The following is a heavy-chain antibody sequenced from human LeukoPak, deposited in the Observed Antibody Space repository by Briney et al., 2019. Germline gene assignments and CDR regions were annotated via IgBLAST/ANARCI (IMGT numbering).Heavy chain of an antibody. V-gene: IGHV4-34*01. J-gene: IGHJ6*03. CDR1: GVSFSGYY. D-gene: IGHD3-22*01. Sequence: KPSETLSLTCAVYGVSFSGYYWSWIRQPPGKGLEWIGEINHSGSTNYNPSLKSRVTISVDTSKNQFSLKLSSVTAADTAVYYCARRAKGYYYDSSGYPAGYMDVWGKGTTVTVSS. CDR2: INHSGST. CDR3: ARRAKGYYYDSSGYPAGYMDV.